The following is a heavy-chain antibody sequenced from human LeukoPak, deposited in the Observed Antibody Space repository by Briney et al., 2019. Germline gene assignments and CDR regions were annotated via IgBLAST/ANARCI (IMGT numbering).Heavy chain of an antibody. CDR1: GFTFSNYG. V-gene: IGHV3-30*02. D-gene: IGHD3-9*01. CDR3: ANGPHYQILTGFYKVRSHLDY. CDR2: IRYDGSNI. Sequence: GGSLRLSCAASGFTFSNYGMHWVRQAPGNRLEWVAFIRYDGSNIYYADSVKGRFTISRDNSKNTLYLRMNSLRAEDTAIYYCANGPHYQILTGFYKVRSHLDYWGQGTLVTVSS. J-gene: IGHJ4*02.